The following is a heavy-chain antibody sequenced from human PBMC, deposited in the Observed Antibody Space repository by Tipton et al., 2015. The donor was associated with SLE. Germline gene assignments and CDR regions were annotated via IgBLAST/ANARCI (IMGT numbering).Heavy chain of an antibody. CDR2: IRYDGSNK. D-gene: IGHD3-10*01. V-gene: IGHV3-30*02. Sequence: SLRLSCAASGFTFSSYGMHWVRQAPGKGLEWVAFIRYDGSNKYYADSVKGRFTISRDNSKNTLYLQMNSLRAEDTAVYYCARDHRVLLWFGELPDAFDIWGQGTMVTVSS. CDR1: GFTFSSYG. J-gene: IGHJ3*02. CDR3: ARDHRVLLWFGELPDAFDI.